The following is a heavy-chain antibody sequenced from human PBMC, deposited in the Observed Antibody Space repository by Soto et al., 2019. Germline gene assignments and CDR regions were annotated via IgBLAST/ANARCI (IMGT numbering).Heavy chain of an antibody. V-gene: IGHV3-33*01. J-gene: IGHJ4*02. Sequence: QVQLVESGGGVVQPGRSLRLSCAASGFTFSSYGMHWVRQAPGKGLGWVAVIWYDGSNKYYADSVKGRFTISRDNSKNTLYLQMNSLRAEDTAVYYCAREGGGYSSGWYRWGQGTLVTVSS. CDR1: GFTFSSYG. D-gene: IGHD6-19*01. CDR3: AREGGGYSSGWYR. CDR2: IWYDGSNK.